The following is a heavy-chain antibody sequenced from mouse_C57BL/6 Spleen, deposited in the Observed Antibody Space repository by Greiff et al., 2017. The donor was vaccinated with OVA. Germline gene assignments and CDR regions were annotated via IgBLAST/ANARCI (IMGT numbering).Heavy chain of an antibody. CDR1: GFNIKNTY. J-gene: IGHJ4*01. Sequence: EVQRVESVAELVRPGASVKLSCTASGFNIKNTYMHWVKQRPEQGLEWIGRIDPANGNTKYAPKFQGKATITADTSSNTAYLQLSSLTSEDTAIYYCARSHYGSSFYAMDYWGQGTSVTVSS. V-gene: IGHV14-3*01. CDR2: IDPANGNT. CDR3: ARSHYGSSFYAMDY. D-gene: IGHD1-1*01.